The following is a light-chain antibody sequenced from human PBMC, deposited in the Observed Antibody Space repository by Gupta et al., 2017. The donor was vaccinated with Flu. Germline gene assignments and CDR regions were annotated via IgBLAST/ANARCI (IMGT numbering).Light chain of an antibody. CDR3: TAWDNSLNGQYV. CDR1: SSILGSST. CDR2: ANH. J-gene: IGLJ1*01. Sequence: TITCSGRSSILGSSTVNWYQQVPGPAPDLLIYANHQRPSGVTVRFSGSKSGTSASLTISGVQSEDEADYYCTAWDNSLNGQYVFGTGTEVTVL. V-gene: IGLV1-44*01.